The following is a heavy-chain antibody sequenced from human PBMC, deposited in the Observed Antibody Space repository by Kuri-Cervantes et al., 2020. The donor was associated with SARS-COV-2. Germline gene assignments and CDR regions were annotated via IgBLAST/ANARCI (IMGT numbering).Heavy chain of an antibody. CDR2: IYHSGST. J-gene: IGHJ4*02. CDR3: ARDLGYCSGGSCYTLIY. Sequence: SETLSLTCTVSGGSVSSGSYYWSWIRQPPGKGLEWIGEIYHSGSTNYNPSLKSRVTISVDKSKNQFSLKLSSVTAADTAVYYCARDLGYCSGGSCYTLIYWGQGTLVTVSS. V-gene: IGHV4-61*01. CDR1: GGSVSSGSYY. D-gene: IGHD2-15*01.